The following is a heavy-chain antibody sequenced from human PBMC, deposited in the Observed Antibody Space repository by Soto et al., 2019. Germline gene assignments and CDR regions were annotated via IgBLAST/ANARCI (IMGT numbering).Heavy chain of an antibody. D-gene: IGHD2-2*01. CDR3: AREDIVVVPAAIDP. Sequence: EVQLVESGGGLVKPGGSLRLSCAASGFTFSSYWMSWVRQAPGKGLEWVANIKQDGSEKYYVDSVKGRFTISRDNAKNSLYLQMNSLRAEDTAVYYCAREDIVVVPAAIDPWGQGTLVTVSS. V-gene: IGHV3-7*01. CDR2: IKQDGSEK. CDR1: GFTFSSYW. J-gene: IGHJ5*02.